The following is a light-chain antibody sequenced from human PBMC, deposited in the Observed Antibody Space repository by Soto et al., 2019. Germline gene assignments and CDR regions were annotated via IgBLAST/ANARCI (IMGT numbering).Light chain of an antibody. J-gene: IGKJ2*01. CDR2: GAS. CDR3: QQGHNWPLT. V-gene: IGKV3-15*01. CDR1: QGISSE. Sequence: EIVMTQSPATLSVSPGESATLSCRASQGISSELAWYQQKPGQPPRLLIYGASTSATGVPARFTGSGSGSDFTLTISGLQSEDFAVYYCQQGHNWPLTFGQGTRLEI.